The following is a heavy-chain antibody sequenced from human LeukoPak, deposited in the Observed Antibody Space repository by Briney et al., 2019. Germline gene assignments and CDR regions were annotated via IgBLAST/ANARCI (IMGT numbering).Heavy chain of an antibody. J-gene: IGHJ4*02. Sequence: WGSLRLSCAASGFTFSSFGMTWVRQVPGKGLEWVSAISGSGGSTYYADSVKGRFTISRDNSKNTLYLQMNSLRAEDTAVYYCAIDHPSGSYLDYWGQGTLVTVSS. CDR1: GFTFSSFG. V-gene: IGHV3-23*01. D-gene: IGHD3-10*01. CDR3: AIDHPSGSYLDY. CDR2: ISGSGGST.